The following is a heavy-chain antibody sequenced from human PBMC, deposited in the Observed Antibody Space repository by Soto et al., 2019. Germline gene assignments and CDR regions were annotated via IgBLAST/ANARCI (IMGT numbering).Heavy chain of an antibody. CDR1: RFTFNNYA. Sequence: EVQLLESGGGLVQPGGSLRLSCAASRFTFNNYAMTWVRQAPGKGLEWVSTISGSDDSTYYADSVKGRLTISRDNSKNALYLQMSSLRAEDTALYYCVKDWTGDTCPCMDVWGQGTTVTVSS. D-gene: IGHD2-8*02. V-gene: IGHV3-23*01. CDR3: VKDWTGDTCPCMDV. J-gene: IGHJ6*01. CDR2: ISGSDDST.